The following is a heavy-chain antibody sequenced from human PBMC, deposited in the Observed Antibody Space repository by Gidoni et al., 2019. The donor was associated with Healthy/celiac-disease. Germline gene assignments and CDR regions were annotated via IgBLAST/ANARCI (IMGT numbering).Heavy chain of an antibody. CDR3: ARDGDRENIAVAGYFDY. J-gene: IGHJ4*02. Sequence: LRLSCAASGFTFSSYAMHWVRQAPGKGLGWVEVISYDGSNKYYADSVKGRFTISRDNSKNTLYLQMNSLRAEDTAVYYCARDGDRENIAVAGYFDYWGQGTLVTVSS. CDR1: GFTFSSYA. D-gene: IGHD6-19*01. CDR2: ISYDGSNK. V-gene: IGHV3-30-3*01.